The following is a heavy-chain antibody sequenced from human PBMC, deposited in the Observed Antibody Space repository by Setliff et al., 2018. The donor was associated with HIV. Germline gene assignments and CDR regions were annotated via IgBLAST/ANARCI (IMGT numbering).Heavy chain of an antibody. CDR1: GGSISSSHW. Sequence: PSETLSLTCGVSGGSISSSHWWTWVRQPPGKGLEWIGEIYHGGNTNYNPSLKSRVTISVDTSKNQFSLRLNSVTAADTAVYYCARDQPQDYDSLTGYYTGRYLDYWGRGTLVTVSS. V-gene: IGHV4-4*02. J-gene: IGHJ4*02. CDR3: ARDQPQDYDSLTGYYTGRYLDY. CDR2: IYHGGNT. D-gene: IGHD3-9*01.